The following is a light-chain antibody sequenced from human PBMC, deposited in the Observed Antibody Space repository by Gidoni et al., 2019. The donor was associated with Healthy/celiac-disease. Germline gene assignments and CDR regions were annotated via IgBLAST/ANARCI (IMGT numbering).Light chain of an antibody. Sequence: DMGMTQSPLSLPVTPGEPAAISCRSSQSLLHRNGYNYLDWYLQKPGQSPQLLIYLGSNRASGVPDRFSGSGSGTDFTLKISRVEAEDVGVSYCMQALQTPLITFXPXTKVDIK. CDR2: LGS. CDR1: QSLLHRNGYNY. CDR3: MQALQTPLIT. V-gene: IGKV2-28*01. J-gene: IGKJ3*01.